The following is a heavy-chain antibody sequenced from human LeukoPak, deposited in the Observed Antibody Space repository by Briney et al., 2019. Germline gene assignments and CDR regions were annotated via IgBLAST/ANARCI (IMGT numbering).Heavy chain of an antibody. CDR1: GFTFSNHP. Sequence: GGSLRISCAASGFTFSNHPMHWVRQAPGKGLEYVSAISSNGGSTYYANSVKGRFTISRDNSKNTLYLQMGSLRAEDMAVYYRARVISYNWFDPWGQGTLVTVSS. V-gene: IGHV3-64*01. CDR3: ARVISYNWFDP. D-gene: IGHD3-16*01. CDR2: ISSNGGST. J-gene: IGHJ5*02.